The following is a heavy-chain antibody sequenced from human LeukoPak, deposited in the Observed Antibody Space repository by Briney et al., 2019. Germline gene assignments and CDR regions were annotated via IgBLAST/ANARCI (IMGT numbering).Heavy chain of an antibody. CDR2: IYYSGST. J-gene: IGHJ4*02. V-gene: IGHV4-39*07. CDR1: GGSISSRSYY. D-gene: IGHD5-18*01. CDR3: ARDSPRGYSYGPFDF. Sequence: SETLSLTCTVSGGSISSRSYYWGWIRQPPGKGLEWIGSIYYSGSTYYNPSLKSRVTISADTSKNQLSLGLSSVTAADTAVYYCARDSPRGYSYGPFDFWGQGTLVTVSS.